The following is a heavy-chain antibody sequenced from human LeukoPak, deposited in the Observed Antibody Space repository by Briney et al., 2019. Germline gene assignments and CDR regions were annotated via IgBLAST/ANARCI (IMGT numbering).Heavy chain of an antibody. CDR2: IYYSGST. D-gene: IGHD2-21*02. V-gene: IGHV4-39*01. J-gene: IGHJ5*02. CDR3: AAPGGDSSYNWFDP. Sequence: PSQTLSLTCTVSGGSISSGSYYWSWIRQPPGKGLEWIGSIYYSGSTYYNPSLKSRVTISVDTSKNQFSLKLSSVTAADTAVYYCAAPGGDSSYNWFDPWGQGTLVTVSS. CDR1: GGSISSGSYY.